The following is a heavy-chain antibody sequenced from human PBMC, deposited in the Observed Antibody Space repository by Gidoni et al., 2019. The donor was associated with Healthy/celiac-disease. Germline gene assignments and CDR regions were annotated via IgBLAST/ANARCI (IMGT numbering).Heavy chain of an antibody. Sequence: QLQLQESGPGLVKPSVTLSLPCTVSRASISSSRYYWGWIRQPPGKGLEWIGSIYYRGSTYYNPSLKSRVTISVDTSKNQFSLKLSSVAAADTAVYYCAREGDSSGQVIAFDIWGQGTMVTVSS. CDR1: RASISSSRYY. CDR2: IYYRGST. CDR3: AREGDSSGQVIAFDI. J-gene: IGHJ3*02. D-gene: IGHD6-19*01. V-gene: IGHV4-39*07.